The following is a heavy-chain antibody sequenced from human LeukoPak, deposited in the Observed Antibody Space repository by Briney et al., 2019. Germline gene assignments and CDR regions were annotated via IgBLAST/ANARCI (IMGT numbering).Heavy chain of an antibody. Sequence: KPSETLSLTCTVSGGSLGSYYWSWIRQPPGKGLEWIGHIHYSGSTKYSPPLKSRVTISVDTSKNQFSLKLSSVTAADTAVYYCARVEYDSSGSRLDYWGQGTLVIVSS. CDR3: ARVEYDSSGSRLDY. D-gene: IGHD3-22*01. CDR2: IHYSGST. CDR1: GGSLGSYY. J-gene: IGHJ4*02. V-gene: IGHV4-59*01.